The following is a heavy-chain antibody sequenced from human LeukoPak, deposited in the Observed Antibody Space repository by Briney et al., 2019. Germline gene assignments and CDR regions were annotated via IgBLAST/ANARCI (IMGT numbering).Heavy chain of an antibody. CDR2: ISSSSSYI. V-gene: IGHV3-21*01. J-gene: IGHJ4*02. CDR1: GFTFSSYG. Sequence: PGGSLRLSCAASGFTFSSYGMNWVRQAPGKGLEWVSSISSSSSYIYYADSVKGRFTISRDNAKNSLYLQMNSLRAEDTAVYYCASIDPGYCSGGSCYVGDYWGQGTLVTVSS. D-gene: IGHD2-15*01. CDR3: ASIDPGYCSGGSCYVGDY.